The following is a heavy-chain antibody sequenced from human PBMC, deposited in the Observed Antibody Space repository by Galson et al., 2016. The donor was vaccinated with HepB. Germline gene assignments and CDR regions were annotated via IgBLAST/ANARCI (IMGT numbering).Heavy chain of an antibody. J-gene: IGHJ4*02. CDR3: ATEAPILAPTLDY. D-gene: IGHD2/OR15-2a*01. V-gene: IGHV3-7*02. Sequence: SLRLSCAASGFTLGNYWMNWARQAPGKGLEWLANIKKDGSEINYVDSVKGRFTISRDNAKNSLYLQMNSLRAEDTAVYYCATEAPILAPTLDYWGQGTLVTVSS. CDR1: GFTLGNYW. CDR2: IKKDGSEI.